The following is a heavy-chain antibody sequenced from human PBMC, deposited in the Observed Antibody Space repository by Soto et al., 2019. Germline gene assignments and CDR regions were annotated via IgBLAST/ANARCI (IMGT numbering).Heavy chain of an antibody. J-gene: IGHJ4*02. Sequence: SETLSLTCTVSGGSVDRGDYYWTWIRQPAGKGLEWIGRIYTSGSTNYNPSLKSRVTMSVDTSKNQFSLKLSSVTAADTAVYYCAREEGYSGYDPEFDYWGQGTLVTVSS. CDR2: IYTSGST. CDR1: GGSVDRGDYY. V-gene: IGHV4-61*02. CDR3: AREEGYSGYDPEFDY. D-gene: IGHD5-12*01.